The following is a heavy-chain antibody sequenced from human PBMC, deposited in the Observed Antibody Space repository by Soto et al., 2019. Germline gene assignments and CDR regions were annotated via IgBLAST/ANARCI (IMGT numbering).Heavy chain of an antibody. J-gene: IGHJ6*02. CDR2: ISWNSGSI. CDR3: AKDMSYYGSGSYYYYGMDV. V-gene: IGHV3-9*01. D-gene: IGHD3-10*01. Sequence: GGSLRLSCAASGFTFDDYAMHWVRQAPGKGLEWVSGISWNSGSIGYADSVKGRFTISRDNAKNSLYLQMNSLRAEDTALYYCAKDMSYYGSGSYYYYGMDVWGQGTTVTVSS. CDR1: GFTFDDYA.